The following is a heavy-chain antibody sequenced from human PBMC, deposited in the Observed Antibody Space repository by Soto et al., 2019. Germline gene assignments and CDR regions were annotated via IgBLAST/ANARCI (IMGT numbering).Heavy chain of an antibody. J-gene: IGHJ4*02. CDR1: GFTFSDHY. D-gene: IGHD5-18*01. Sequence: EVQLVESGGALVQPGGSLRLSCAASGFTFSDHYMDWVRQAPGKGLEWVGRIRNKANSYTTDHAASVKGRFTISREDSRNSLYLQMNTLTTEETAGYYCVAYSYGRRDYWGQGTLVTVSS. CDR3: VAYSYGRRDY. CDR2: IRNKANSYTT. V-gene: IGHV3-72*01.